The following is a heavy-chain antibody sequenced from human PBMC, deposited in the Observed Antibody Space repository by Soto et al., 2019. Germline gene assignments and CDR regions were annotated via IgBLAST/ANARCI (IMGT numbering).Heavy chain of an antibody. CDR1: GFTFSSYA. CDR2: ISGSGGST. CDR3: AKATSYNWKWDWFDP. V-gene: IGHV3-23*01. J-gene: IGHJ5*02. D-gene: IGHD1-20*01. Sequence: GGSLRLSCAASGFTFSSYAMSWVRQAPGKGLEWVSAISGSGGSTYYADSVKGRFTISRDNSKNTLYLQMNSLRAEDTAVYYCAKATSYNWKWDWFDPWGQGTLVTVSS.